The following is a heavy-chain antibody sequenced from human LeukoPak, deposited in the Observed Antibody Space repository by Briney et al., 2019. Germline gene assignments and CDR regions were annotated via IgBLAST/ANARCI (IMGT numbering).Heavy chain of an antibody. D-gene: IGHD4-17*01. J-gene: IGHJ3*02. CDR3: ARDDYGDYQHAFDI. V-gene: IGHV3-23*01. Sequence: GGSLRLSCAASGFTFSSYAMYWVRQAPGKGLEWVSGIFGSGGSTHYADSVKGRFTISRDNSKNTLYLQMNSLRAEDTAVYYCARDDYGDYQHAFDIWGQGTMVTVSS. CDR2: IFGSGGST. CDR1: GFTFSSYA.